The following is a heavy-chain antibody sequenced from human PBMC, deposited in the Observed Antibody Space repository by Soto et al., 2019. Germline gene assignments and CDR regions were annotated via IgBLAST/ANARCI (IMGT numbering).Heavy chain of an antibody. CDR1: GFTFSSYS. J-gene: IGHJ3*02. CDR2: ISSSSSTI. V-gene: IGHV3-48*01. Sequence: GGSLRLSCAASGFTFSSYSMNWVRQAPGKGLEWVSYISSSSSTIYYADSVKGRFTISRDNAKNSLYLQINSLRAEDTALYYCARGHREDRVPNYRGDYVGAFDIWGQGTMVTVSS. D-gene: IGHD4-17*01. CDR3: ARGHREDRVPNYRGDYVGAFDI.